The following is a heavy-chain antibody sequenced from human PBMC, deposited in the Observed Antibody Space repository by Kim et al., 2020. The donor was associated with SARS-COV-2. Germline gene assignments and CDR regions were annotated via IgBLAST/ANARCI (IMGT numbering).Heavy chain of an antibody. V-gene: IGHV3-30*04. CDR1: GFTFSRYA. Sequence: GGSLRLSCAASGFTFSRYALHWARQAPGKGLEWVAVISYDGGDTYYGDSVKGRFTISRDNSKNTLYLQMNSLRAEATAVNYCGRTADIVLSPLVTYGPPDVWGQGTTVTVSS. CDR2: ISYDGGDT. CDR3: GRTADIVLSPLVTYGPPDV. D-gene: IGHD2-15*01. J-gene: IGHJ6*02.